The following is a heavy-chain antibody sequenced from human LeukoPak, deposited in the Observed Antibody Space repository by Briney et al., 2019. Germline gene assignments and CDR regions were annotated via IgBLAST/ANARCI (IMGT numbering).Heavy chain of an antibody. CDR1: GFTFPSSG. D-gene: IGHD6-6*01. CDR2: IVVGSGNT. Sequence: SVKVSCKASGFTFPSSGVQWVRQARGQRLEWIGWIVVGSGNTNYAQKFQERVTITRNMSTSTAYMELSSLRSEDTAVYYCAAVGWEYSSSPLPMDVWGQGTTVTVSS. V-gene: IGHV1-58*01. CDR3: AAVGWEYSSSPLPMDV. J-gene: IGHJ6*02.